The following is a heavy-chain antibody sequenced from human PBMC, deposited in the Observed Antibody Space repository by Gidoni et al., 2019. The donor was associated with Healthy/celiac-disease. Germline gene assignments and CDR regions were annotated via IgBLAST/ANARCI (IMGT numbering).Heavy chain of an antibody. V-gene: IGHV1-69*01. CDR1: GGTFSSYA. CDR3: ARDNTAMAEADYYYYGMDV. D-gene: IGHD5-18*01. J-gene: IGHJ6*02. CDR2: IIPIVGTA. Sequence: QVQLVQSGAEVKKPGYSVKVSCKASGGTFSSYATSWVRQAPGQGLEWMGGIIPIVGTANYEQKFQGRVTITADESTSTDYMELSSLRSEDTAVYYCARDNTAMAEADYYYYGMDVWGQGTTVTVSS.